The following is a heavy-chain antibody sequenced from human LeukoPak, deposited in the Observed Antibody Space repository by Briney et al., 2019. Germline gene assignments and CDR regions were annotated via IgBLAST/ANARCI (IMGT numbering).Heavy chain of an antibody. CDR3: ATGRDSGSYPRLYFDY. Sequence: ASMKVSCKVSGYTLTELCMHWVRQAPGKGLEWMGGFDPEDGETIYAQKFQGRVTMTEDTSTDTAYMELSSLRSEDTAVYYCATGRDSGSYPRLYFDYWGQGTLVTVSS. J-gene: IGHJ4*02. V-gene: IGHV1-24*01. CDR1: GYTLTELC. D-gene: IGHD1-26*01. CDR2: FDPEDGET.